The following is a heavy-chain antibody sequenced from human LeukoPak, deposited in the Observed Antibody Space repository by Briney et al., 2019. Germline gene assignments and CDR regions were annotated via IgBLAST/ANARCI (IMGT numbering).Heavy chain of an antibody. CDR2: INPNSGGT. D-gene: IGHD4-23*01. Sequence: ASVRVSCKASGGTFSIYAISWVRQAPGQGLEWMGWINPNSGGTNYAQKFQGRVTMTRDTSISTAYMELSRLRSDDTAVYYCARAGVAPKQLLALDYWGQGTLVTVSS. CDR1: GGTFSIYA. V-gene: IGHV1-2*02. J-gene: IGHJ4*02. CDR3: ARAGVAPKQLLALDY.